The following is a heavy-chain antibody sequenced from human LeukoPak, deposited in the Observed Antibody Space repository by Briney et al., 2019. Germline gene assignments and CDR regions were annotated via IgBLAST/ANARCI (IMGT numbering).Heavy chain of an antibody. V-gene: IGHV3-30*02. CDR1: GFTFSSYG. D-gene: IGHD6-6*01. CDR2: IRYDGSNK. J-gene: IGHJ4*02. CDR3: AKFTYTSSSRAFDY. Sequence: PGGSLRLSCAASGFTFSSYGMHWVRQAPGKGLEWVAFIRYDGSNKYYADSVKGRFTISRDNSKNTLYLQMNTLRVEDTAVYFCAKFTYTSSSRAFDYWGRGTLVTVSS.